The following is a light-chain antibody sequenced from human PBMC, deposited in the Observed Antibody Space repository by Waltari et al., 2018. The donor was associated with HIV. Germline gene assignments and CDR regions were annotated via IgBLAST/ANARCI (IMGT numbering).Light chain of an antibody. V-gene: IGLV2-14*01. Sequence: QSALTQPASVSGSPGQSITISCTGTRSYVGGYNYVSWYQQHPGKAPKLRIYEVSNLHSGVSNRFSGSKSGNTASLTISGLQAEDEADYYCSSYTSSSTLVFGGGTKLTVL. CDR1: RSYVGGYNY. CDR2: EVS. CDR3: SSYTSSSTLV. J-gene: IGLJ2*01.